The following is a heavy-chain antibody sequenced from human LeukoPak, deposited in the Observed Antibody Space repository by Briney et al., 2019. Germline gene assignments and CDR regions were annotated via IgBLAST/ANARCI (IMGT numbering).Heavy chain of an antibody. CDR1: GGTFSSYA. CDR3: AGSYSSSRLNYFDY. J-gene: IGHJ4*02. D-gene: IGHD6-6*01. Sequence: SVKVSCKASGGTFSSYAISWVRQAPGQGLEWMGGIIPIFGTANYAQKSQGRVTITADESTSTAYMELSSLRSEDTAVYYCAGSYSSSRLNYFDYWGQGTLVTVSS. CDR2: IIPIFGTA. V-gene: IGHV1-69*01.